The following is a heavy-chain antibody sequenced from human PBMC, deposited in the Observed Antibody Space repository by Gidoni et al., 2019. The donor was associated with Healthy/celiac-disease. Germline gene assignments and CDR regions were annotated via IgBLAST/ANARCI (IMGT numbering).Heavy chain of an antibody. D-gene: IGHD6-19*01. CDR3: ARARSLMAGTPFSVDY. V-gene: IGHV4-59*01. CDR1: GGSISSYY. Sequence: QVQLQESGPGLVKPSETLSLTCTVSGGSISSYYWSWIRQPPGKGLEWIGYIYYSGSTNYNPSLKSRVTISVDTSKNQFSLKLSSVTAADTAVYYCARARSLMAGTPFSVDYWGQGTLVTVSS. J-gene: IGHJ4*02. CDR2: IYYSGST.